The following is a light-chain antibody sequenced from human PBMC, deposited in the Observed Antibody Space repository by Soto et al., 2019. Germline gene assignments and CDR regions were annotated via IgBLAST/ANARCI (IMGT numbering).Light chain of an antibody. V-gene: IGKV1-5*03. J-gene: IGKJ2*01. CDR2: QVS. CDR3: QQYKSLPYT. CDR1: QSINIW. Sequence: DIQMTQSPSTLSASVGDRVTITCRASQSINIWLAWYQQKPGKAPKFLIYQVSSLESGVPSSFSGSGSGTEFTLTISSLQPDDFATYYCQQYKSLPYTFGQGTKVDIK.